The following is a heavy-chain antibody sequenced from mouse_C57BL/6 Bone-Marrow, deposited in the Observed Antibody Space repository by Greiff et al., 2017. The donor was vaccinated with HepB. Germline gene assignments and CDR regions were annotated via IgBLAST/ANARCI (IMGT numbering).Heavy chain of an antibody. D-gene: IGHD3-1*01. CDR3: ARGGYNFFFAY. Sequence: QVQLKQPGAELVKPGASVKLSCKASGYTFTSYWMHWVKQRPGRGLEWIGRIDPNSGGTKYNEKFKSKATLTVDKPSSTAYMQLSSLTSEDSAVYYCARGGYNFFFAYWGQGTLVTVSA. CDR1: GYTFTSYW. CDR2: IDPNSGGT. V-gene: IGHV1-72*01. J-gene: IGHJ3*01.